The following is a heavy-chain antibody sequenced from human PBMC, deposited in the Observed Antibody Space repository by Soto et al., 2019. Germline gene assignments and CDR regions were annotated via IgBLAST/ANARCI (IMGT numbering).Heavy chain of an antibody. J-gene: IGHJ5*02. Sequence: ASVKVSCKAPGDTFTSYYPKWVRQAPGQGLEWMAVINPDGGSTKYAKKFQGIVTLTRDTSRSTVYMELRSLRSHDTAIYYCARSSGGNFGIIIEGSNWFDPWGQGTLVTVSS. CDR3: ARSSGGNFGIIIEGSNWFDP. V-gene: IGHV1-46*01. D-gene: IGHD3-3*01. CDR1: GDTFTSYY. CDR2: INPDGGST.